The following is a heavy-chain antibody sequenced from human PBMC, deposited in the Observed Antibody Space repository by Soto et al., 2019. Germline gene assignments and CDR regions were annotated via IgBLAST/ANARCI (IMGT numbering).Heavy chain of an antibody. CDR2: IYYSGST. V-gene: IGHV4-39*01. D-gene: IGHD6-13*01. CDR3: ARRGVMAAADFYYYYGMDV. CDR1: ACSISSSSSY. Sequence: SETLSLTCSVSACSISSSSSYWDLIRQPPGKGLEWIVSIYYSGSTYYNPSLKSRVTISVDTSKNQFSLKLSSVTAADTAVYYCARRGVMAAADFYYYYGMDVWGQGTTVT. J-gene: IGHJ6*02.